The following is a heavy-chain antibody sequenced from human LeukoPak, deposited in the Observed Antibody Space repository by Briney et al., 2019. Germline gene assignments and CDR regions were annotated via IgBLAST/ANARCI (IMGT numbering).Heavy chain of an antibody. CDR2: ISAYNGNT. V-gene: IGHV1-18*01. CDR3: ARVRAIGSSSASRWFDP. CDR1: GYTFTSYG. J-gene: IGHJ5*02. Sequence: GASVKVSCKASGYTFTSYGISWVRQAPGQGLEWMGWISAYNGNTNYAQKLQGRVTMTTDTSTSTAYMELRSLRSDDTAVYYCARVRAIGSSSASRWFDPWGQGTLVTVSS. D-gene: IGHD6-6*01.